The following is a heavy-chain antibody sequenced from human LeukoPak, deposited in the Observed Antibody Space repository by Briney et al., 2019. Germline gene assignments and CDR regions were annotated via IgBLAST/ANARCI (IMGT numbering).Heavy chain of an antibody. CDR2: ISGSGGST. CDR3: AKDIGTARTGSPEDYLDY. J-gene: IGHJ4*02. D-gene: IGHD1-14*01. V-gene: IGHV3-23*01. CDR1: GFTFSSYA. Sequence: PGGSLRLSCAASGFTFSSYAMSWVRQAPGKGLEWVSAISGSGGSTYYADSVKGRFTISRDNSKNTLYLQMNSLRAEDTAVYYCAKDIGTARTGSPEDYLDYWGQGTLVTVSS.